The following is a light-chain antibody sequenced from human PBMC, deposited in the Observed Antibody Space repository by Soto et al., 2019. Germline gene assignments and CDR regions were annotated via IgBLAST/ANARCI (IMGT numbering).Light chain of an antibody. CDR2: GAS. J-gene: IGKJ2*01. V-gene: IGKV3-20*01. Sequence: EIVLTQSPGTLSLSPGERATLSCRASQSVSSSYLAWYQQKPGQAPRLLIYGASIRATGIPDRFSGSGSGTDFTLTISRLEPEDFAVYYCQQYGSSPVFGQGTKLEIK. CDR3: QQYGSSPV. CDR1: QSVSSSY.